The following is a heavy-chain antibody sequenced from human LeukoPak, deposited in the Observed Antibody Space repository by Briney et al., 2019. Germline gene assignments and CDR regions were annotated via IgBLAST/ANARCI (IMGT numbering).Heavy chain of an antibody. CDR3: AAPAGAANWLDP. CDR1: GITFSRYG. J-gene: IGHJ5*02. CDR2: IWYDGSKT. V-gene: IGHV3-30*02. D-gene: IGHD1-26*01. Sequence: PGGSLILSCVATGITFSRYGMHWVRQAPGKGLEWVAFIWYDGSKTYYGDSVKGRFTISRDNSKNTVYLQMSTLRADDTAVYYCAAPAGAANWLDPWGQGTLVTVSS.